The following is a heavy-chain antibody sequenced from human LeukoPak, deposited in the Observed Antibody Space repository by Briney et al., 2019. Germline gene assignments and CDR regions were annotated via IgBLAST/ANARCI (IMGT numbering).Heavy chain of an antibody. Sequence: SETLSLTCTVSGGSISSSSYYWGWIRQPPGKGLEWIGSIYYGGSTYYNPSLKSRVTISVDTSKNQFSLKLTSVTAADTAVYYCARDGQWLSNYFDSWGQGTLVSVSS. V-gene: IGHV4-39*07. CDR2: IYYGGST. J-gene: IGHJ4*02. D-gene: IGHD6-19*01. CDR3: ARDGQWLSNYFDS. CDR1: GGSISSSSYY.